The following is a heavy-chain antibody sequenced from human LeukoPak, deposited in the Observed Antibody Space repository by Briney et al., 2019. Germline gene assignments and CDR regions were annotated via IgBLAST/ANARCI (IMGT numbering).Heavy chain of an antibody. J-gene: IGHJ6*02. Sequence: GRSLRLSCAASGFTFSSYSMNWVRQAPGKGLEWVSSISSSSSYIYYADSVKGRFTISRDNAKNSLYLQMNSLRAEDTAVYYCAREATVTDYYYYGMDVWGQGTTVTVSS. D-gene: IGHD4-11*01. V-gene: IGHV3-21*01. CDR3: AREATVTDYYYYGMDV. CDR2: ISSSSSYI. CDR1: GFTFSSYS.